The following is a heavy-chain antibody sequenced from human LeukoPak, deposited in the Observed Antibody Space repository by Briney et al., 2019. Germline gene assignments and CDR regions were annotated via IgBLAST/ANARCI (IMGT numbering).Heavy chain of an antibody. CDR1: GYTFTSYG. V-gene: IGHV1-18*01. CDR3: TTFDY. CDR2: ISAYNGNT. J-gene: IGHJ4*02. Sequence: ASVKVSCKASGYTFTSYGISWVRQAPGQGLEWMGWISAYNGNTNYAQKLQGRVTMTRDMSMSTVYMELSSLRSEDTAVFYCTTFDYWGQGTLVTVSP. D-gene: IGHD1-1*01.